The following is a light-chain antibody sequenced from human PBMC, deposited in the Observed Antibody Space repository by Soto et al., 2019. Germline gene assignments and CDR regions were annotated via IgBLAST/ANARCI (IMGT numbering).Light chain of an antibody. CDR2: AAS. J-gene: IGKJ2*01. CDR1: QGIGSD. V-gene: IGKV1-6*01. Sequence: AIQMTQSPSSLSASAGDRVSITCRASQGIGSDLGWYQQKPGKAPKLLIYAASSLESGVPSRFSGSGSGTHFTLTLSSLQPEDFATYYWLQDYNYPYTFGQGTKLEIK. CDR3: LQDYNYPYT.